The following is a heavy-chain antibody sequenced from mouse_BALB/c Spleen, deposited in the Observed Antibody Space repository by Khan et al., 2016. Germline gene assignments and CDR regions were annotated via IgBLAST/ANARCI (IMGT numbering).Heavy chain of an antibody. D-gene: IGHD2-14*01. CDR2: IRYSGST. V-gene: IGHV3-2*02. CDR1: GYSITSDYA. J-gene: IGHJ2*01. CDR3: ASWRRYASFDY. Sequence: EGQLQEAGPGLVKPSQSLPLTCTVTGYSITSDYAWNWIRQFPGNKLEWMGYIRYSGSTSYNPSLKSRISITRDTSKNQFFLQLNSVTTEDTATYYCASWRRYASFDYWGQGTTLTVSS.